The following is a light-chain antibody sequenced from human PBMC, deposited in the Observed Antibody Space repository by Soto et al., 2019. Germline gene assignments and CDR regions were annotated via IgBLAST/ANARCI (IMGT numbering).Light chain of an antibody. J-gene: IGKJ5*01. V-gene: IGKV1-33*01. Sequence: DIPMTQSPSSLSASVGDRVTITCQSSEDISKYLNWYQQRPGKAPKLLIYDASHLETGVPSRFSGSGSGTDFTFTISSLQPEDIATYYCQQYLNLPITFGQGTRLEIK. CDR3: QQYLNLPIT. CDR2: DAS. CDR1: EDISKY.